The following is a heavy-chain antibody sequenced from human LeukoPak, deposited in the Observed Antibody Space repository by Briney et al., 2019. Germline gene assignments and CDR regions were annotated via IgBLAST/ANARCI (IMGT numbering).Heavy chain of an antibody. Sequence: ASVKVSCKASGYTFTSYQMHWVRQAPGQGLEWMGIINPSGGSSTYAQKFLGRVTMTRDTSTRTVYMELSSLRSDDTAVYYCAREGGDEIAAALNWFDPWGQGTLVTVSS. V-gene: IGHV1-46*01. J-gene: IGHJ5*02. CDR1: GYTFTSYQ. CDR2: INPSGGSS. D-gene: IGHD6-13*01. CDR3: AREGGDEIAAALNWFDP.